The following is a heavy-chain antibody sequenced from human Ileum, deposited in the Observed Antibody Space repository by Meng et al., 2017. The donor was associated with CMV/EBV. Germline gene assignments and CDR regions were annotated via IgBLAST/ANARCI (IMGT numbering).Heavy chain of an antibody. CDR3: ARRVPGLHYFDY. CDR2: MYYSGST. CDR1: VVSISRASSS. Sequence: TVSVVSISRASSSWSWIRHNPGKGLEWIGYMYYSGSTYSNPSLRSRVTISLDTSKNEFSLKLSSVIAADTAVYYCARRVPGLHYFDYWGQGSLVTVSS. J-gene: IGHJ4*02. V-gene: IGHV4-31*02.